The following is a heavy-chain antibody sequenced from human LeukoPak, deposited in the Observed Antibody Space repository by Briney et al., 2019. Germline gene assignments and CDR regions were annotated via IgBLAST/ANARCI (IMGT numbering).Heavy chain of an antibody. CDR1: GFTFSDYY. D-gene: IGHD2-15*01. CDR2: TSSSGSTI. V-gene: IGHV3-11*01. Sequence: GGSLRLSCAASGFTFSDYYMSWIRQAPGKGLEWVSYTSSSGSTIYYADSVKGRFTISRDNAKNSLYLQMNSLRAEDTAVYYCARDRLVVAATELDYGMDVWGQGTTVTVSS. J-gene: IGHJ6*02. CDR3: ARDRLVVAATELDYGMDV.